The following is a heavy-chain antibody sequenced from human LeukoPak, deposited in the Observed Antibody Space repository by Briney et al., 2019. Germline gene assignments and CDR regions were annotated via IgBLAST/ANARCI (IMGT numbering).Heavy chain of an antibody. CDR2: IYYSGST. D-gene: IGHD6-19*01. Sequence: SETLSLTCTVSGGSISSFYWNWIRQPPGKGLEWIGYIYYSGSTNYNPSLKSRVTISVDTSKNQFSLKLSSVTAADTAVYYCARGGWYPESFQHWGQGALATVSS. CDR1: GGSISSFY. J-gene: IGHJ1*01. CDR3: ARGGWYPESFQH. V-gene: IGHV4-59*01.